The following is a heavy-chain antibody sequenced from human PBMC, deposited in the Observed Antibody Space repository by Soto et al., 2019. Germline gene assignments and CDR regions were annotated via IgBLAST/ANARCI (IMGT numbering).Heavy chain of an antibody. Sequence: QITLKESGPTLVKPTQTLTLTCSYSGFSLRTTGVGVGWIQQPPGKALEWLGIIYWNDDKRYSPSLESRFTLTSDISKSQVVLTMTNMEPVDTATYYCAHTWGLPFDYWGQGTLVIVSS. CDR1: GFSLRTTGVG. CDR2: IYWNDDK. J-gene: IGHJ4*02. D-gene: IGHD3-16*01. CDR3: AHTWGLPFDY. V-gene: IGHV2-5*01.